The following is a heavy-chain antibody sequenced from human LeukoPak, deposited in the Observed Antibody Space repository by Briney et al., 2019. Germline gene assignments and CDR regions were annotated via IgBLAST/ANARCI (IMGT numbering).Heavy chain of an antibody. D-gene: IGHD3-16*02. CDR1: GYTFTSYG. CDR3: ASSSWYVGGVIVIPLYY. CDR2: IIPIFGTA. J-gene: IGHJ4*02. V-gene: IGHV1-69*13. Sequence: VASVKVSCKASGYTFTSYGISWVRQAPGQGLEWMGGIIPIFGTANYAQKFQGRVTITADESTSTAYMELSSLRSEDTAVYYCASSSWYVGGVIVIPLYYWGQGTLVTVSS.